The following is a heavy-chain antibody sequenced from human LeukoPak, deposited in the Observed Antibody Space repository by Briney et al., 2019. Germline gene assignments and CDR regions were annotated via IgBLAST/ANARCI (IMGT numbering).Heavy chain of an antibody. CDR3: AKGGSDGSNSEYYMDV. CDR1: GFTFSSNG. J-gene: IGHJ6*03. Sequence: PGGSLRLSCAASGFTFSSNGMHWVRQAPGKGLEWVAFLRFDESRKYYADSVKGRFTVSRDTSKNTLYLQMNSPRAEDTAIYYCAKGGSDGSNSEYYMDVWGTGTTVTVSS. V-gene: IGHV3-30*02. D-gene: IGHD5-24*01. CDR2: LRFDESRK.